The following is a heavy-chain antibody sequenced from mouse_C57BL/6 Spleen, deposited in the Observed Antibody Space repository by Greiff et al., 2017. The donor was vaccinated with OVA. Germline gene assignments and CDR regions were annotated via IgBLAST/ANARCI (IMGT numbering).Heavy chain of an antibody. V-gene: IGHV5-4*03. J-gene: IGHJ4*01. CDR3: ARGGGNYGPYAMDY. D-gene: IGHD2-1*01. Sequence: EVKVVESGGGLVKPGGSLKLSCAASGFTFSSYAMSWVRQTPETRLEWVATISDGGSYTYYPDNVKGRFTISSANAKNNLYLQMSHLKSEDTAMYYCARGGGNYGPYAMDYWGQGTSVTVSS. CDR1: GFTFSSYA. CDR2: ISDGGSYT.